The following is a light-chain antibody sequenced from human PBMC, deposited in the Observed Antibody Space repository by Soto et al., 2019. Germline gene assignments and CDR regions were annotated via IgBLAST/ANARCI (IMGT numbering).Light chain of an antibody. CDR2: GAS. CDR1: QSVSSSY. V-gene: IGKV3-20*01. Sequence: EIVLTQSPGTLSLSPGERATLSCRASQSVSSSYLAWYQQKPGQAPRLLVYGASSRTTGIPDRFSGSGSGTDFTLTISRLEPEDFEVYCCQQYGSSPYPFGQGTKLEIK. J-gene: IGKJ2*01. CDR3: QQYGSSPYP.